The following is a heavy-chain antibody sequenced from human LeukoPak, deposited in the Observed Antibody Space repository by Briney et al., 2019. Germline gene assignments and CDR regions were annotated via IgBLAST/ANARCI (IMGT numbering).Heavy chain of an antibody. Sequence: GGSLRLSCAASGFTFNNYGMHWVRQAPGKGLEWVAVISYDGRNIHYPDSVKGRFTISRDISTDTLWLQMDSLRTEDTAVYYCAKGPLRGTAAAIDYWGQGTLVTVSP. J-gene: IGHJ4*02. CDR3: AKGPLRGTAAAIDY. D-gene: IGHD2-2*01. CDR1: GFTFNNYG. V-gene: IGHV3-30*18. CDR2: ISYDGRNI.